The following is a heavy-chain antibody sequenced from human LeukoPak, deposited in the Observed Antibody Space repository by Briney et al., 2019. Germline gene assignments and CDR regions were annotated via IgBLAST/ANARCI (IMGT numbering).Heavy chain of an antibody. CDR2: ISYDGSNK. Sequence: PGGSLRLSCAASGVTVSSNYMSWVRQAPGKGLEWVAVISYDGSNKYYADSVKGRFTISRDNSKNTLYLQMNSLRAEDTAVYYCAKARIAAAGSSYFDYWGQGTLVTVSS. CDR3: AKARIAAAGSSYFDY. V-gene: IGHV3-30*18. J-gene: IGHJ4*02. D-gene: IGHD6-13*01. CDR1: GVTVSSNY.